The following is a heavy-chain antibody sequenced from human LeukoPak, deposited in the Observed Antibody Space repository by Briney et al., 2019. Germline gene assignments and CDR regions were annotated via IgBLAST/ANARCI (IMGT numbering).Heavy chain of an antibody. V-gene: IGHV4-61*02. CDR2: IYSTGRV. J-gene: IGHJ4*02. Sequence: PSQTLSLTCSVSGVSITSGTYYWTWIRQPAGKGLEWIGRIYSTGRVNYNPSLKSRVTISVDTSKNQFSLKLSSVTAADTAVYYCARERSTFFDYWGQGTLVTVSS. D-gene: IGHD2-2*01. CDR3: ARERSTFFDY. CDR1: GVSITSGTYY.